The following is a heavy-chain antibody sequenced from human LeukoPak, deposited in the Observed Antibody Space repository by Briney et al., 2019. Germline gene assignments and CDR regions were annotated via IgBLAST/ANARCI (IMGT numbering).Heavy chain of an antibody. D-gene: IGHD3-22*01. Sequence: PGGTLRLSCAASGFTFSSYEMNWGRQGPRKGLGWVSYSSSSGSTISYADSVKGRFTISRDNAKNSLYLQMHSLRAEDTAVYYCARAYYYDSSGLENCFDPWGQGTLGTVSS. CDR2: SSSSGSTI. V-gene: IGHV3-48*03. CDR1: GFTFSSYE. J-gene: IGHJ5*02. CDR3: ARAYYYDSSGLENCFDP.